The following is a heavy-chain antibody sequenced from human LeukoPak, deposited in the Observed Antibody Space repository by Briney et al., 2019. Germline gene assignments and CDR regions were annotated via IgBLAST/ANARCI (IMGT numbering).Heavy chain of an antibody. J-gene: IGHJ4*02. Sequence: SETLSLTCTVSVGSISSSSYYWGWIRQPPGKGLEWIGSIYYSGSPYYNPSLKSRVTISVDTSKNQFSLKLTSVTAADTAVYYCARAGSDYYDSDTFDYWGQGTLVTVSS. CDR3: ARAGSDYYDSDTFDY. D-gene: IGHD3-22*01. V-gene: IGHV4-39*07. CDR1: VGSISSSSYY. CDR2: IYYSGSP.